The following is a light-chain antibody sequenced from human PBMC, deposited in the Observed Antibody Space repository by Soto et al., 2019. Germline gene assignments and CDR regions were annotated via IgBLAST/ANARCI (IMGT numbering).Light chain of an antibody. Sequence: QSALTQPASVSGSPGQSITISCTGTSSDVGSYNLVSWYQQHPGKAPKLMIYEGSKRPSGVSNRFSGSKSGNTASLTISELQAEDEADYYCCSYAGSSPVFGGGTKVTVL. J-gene: IGLJ3*02. CDR1: SSDVGSYNL. CDR2: EGS. CDR3: CSYAGSSPV. V-gene: IGLV2-23*01.